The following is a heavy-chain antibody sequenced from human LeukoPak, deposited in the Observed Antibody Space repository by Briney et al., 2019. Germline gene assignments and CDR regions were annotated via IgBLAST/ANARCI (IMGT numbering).Heavy chain of an antibody. D-gene: IGHD3-10*01. Sequence: GGSLRLSCAASGFTFSSYWMSWVRQAPGKGLEWVANIKQDGSEKYYEDSVKGRFTISRDNAKNSLYLQMNSLRAEDTAVYYCARGTMVRGSAPRFDYWGQGTLVTVSS. CDR2: IKQDGSEK. V-gene: IGHV3-7*01. CDR1: GFTFSSYW. CDR3: ARGTMVRGSAPRFDY. J-gene: IGHJ4*02.